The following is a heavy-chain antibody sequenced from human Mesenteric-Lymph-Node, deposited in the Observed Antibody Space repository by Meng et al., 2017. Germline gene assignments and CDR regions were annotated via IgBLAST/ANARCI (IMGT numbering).Heavy chain of an antibody. Sequence: SETLSLTCTVSRGSIGNYYWTWIRQPAGKGLEWIGRIYTSGSTKYNPSLKSRVTISVDTSKNQFSLRLSSVTAADTAVYYCARGRVYIGNYYFFDSWGQGTLVTVSS. V-gene: IGHV4-4*07. CDR2: IYTSGST. CDR1: RGSIGNYY. J-gene: IGHJ4*02. CDR3: ARGRVYIGNYYFFDS. D-gene: IGHD1-26*01.